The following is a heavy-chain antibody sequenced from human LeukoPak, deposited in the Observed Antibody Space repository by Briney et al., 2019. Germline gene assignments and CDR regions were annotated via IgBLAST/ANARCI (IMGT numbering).Heavy chain of an antibody. CDR3: ASKRGYSYGLDY. V-gene: IGHV1-69*13. D-gene: IGHD5-18*01. Sequence: SVKVSCKASGYTFTSYYMHWVRQAPGQGLEWMGGIIPIFGTANYAQKFQGRVTITADESTSTGYMELSSLRSEDTAVYYCASKRGYSYGLDYWGQGTLVTVSS. CDR1: GYTFTSYY. CDR2: IIPIFGTA. J-gene: IGHJ4*02.